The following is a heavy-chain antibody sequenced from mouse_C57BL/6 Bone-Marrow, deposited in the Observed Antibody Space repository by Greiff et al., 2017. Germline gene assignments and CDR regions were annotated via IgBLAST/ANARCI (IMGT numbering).Heavy chain of an antibody. Sequence: LQQPGASVKLSCKASGYTFTSYWMHWVKQRPGQGLEWIGMIHPNSGSTNYNEKFKSKATLTVDKSSSTAYMQLSSLTSEDSAVYYCARYYYGSSYVSYWYFDVWGTGTTVTVSS. CDR3: ARYYYGSSYVSYWYFDV. CDR2: IHPNSGST. J-gene: IGHJ1*03. CDR1: GYTFTSYW. D-gene: IGHD1-1*01. V-gene: IGHV1-64*01.